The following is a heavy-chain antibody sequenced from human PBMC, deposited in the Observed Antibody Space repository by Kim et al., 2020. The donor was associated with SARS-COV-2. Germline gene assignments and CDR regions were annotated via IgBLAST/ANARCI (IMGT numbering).Heavy chain of an antibody. CDR2: INPNNGAT. D-gene: IGHD4-17*01. CDR1: GYTFTDYY. V-gene: IGHV1-2*02. J-gene: IGHJ4*02. CDR3: ARESSMTTLTAGDNS. Sequence: ASVKVSCKASGYTFTDYYIHWVRQAPGQGLEWMGWINPNNGATNFAQRFQGRVTMTRDTSISTAYMGLRNLTSDDTAVYFCARESSMTTLTAGDNSWGQGTLVTVSS.